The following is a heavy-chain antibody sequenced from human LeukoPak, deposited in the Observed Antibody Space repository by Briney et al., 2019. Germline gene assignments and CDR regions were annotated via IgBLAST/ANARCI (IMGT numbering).Heavy chain of an antibody. CDR1: GFTFSSYD. Sequence: PGGSLRLSCTASGFTFSSYDMHWVRQAPGKGLEWVAVISYDGSNKYYADSVKGRFTISRDNSKNTLYLQLNSLRVEDTAVFYCARDPGGAKFDYWGQGTLVTVSS. CDR2: ISYDGSNK. CDR3: ARDPGGAKFDY. J-gene: IGHJ4*02. D-gene: IGHD4/OR15-4a*01. V-gene: IGHV3-30*03.